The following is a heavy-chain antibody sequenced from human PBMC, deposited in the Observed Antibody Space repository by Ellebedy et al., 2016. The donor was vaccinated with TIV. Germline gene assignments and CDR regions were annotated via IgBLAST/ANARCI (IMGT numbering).Heavy chain of an antibody. CDR2: ICYRVHT. Sequence: MPSETLSLTCNVSGASIDSGRYRWAWIRQSPGRGLEWNGNICYRVHTYHNPSLKRRVIIPAHTSKNLFSLRLSAVTDADTAVYYCASLDVAVANWFDPWGHGTLVTVSS. V-gene: IGHV4-39*01. CDR3: ASLDVAVANWFDP. D-gene: IGHD3-10*02. J-gene: IGHJ5*02. CDR1: GASIDSGRYR.